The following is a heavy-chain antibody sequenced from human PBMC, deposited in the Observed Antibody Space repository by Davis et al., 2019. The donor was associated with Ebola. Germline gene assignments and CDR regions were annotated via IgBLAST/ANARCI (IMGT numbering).Heavy chain of an antibody. CDR2: INPNSGGT. J-gene: IGHJ4*02. CDR1: GYTFTDYY. Sequence: ASVQVSCKASGYTFTDYYMHWVRQAPGQGLEWMGRINPNSGGTNYAQKFQDRATMTRDRSTSTVYMELSRLRSDDTAVYYCARDIRNTIFGVVIIGHWGQGTLVTVSS. D-gene: IGHD3-3*01. V-gene: IGHV1-2*06. CDR3: ARDIRNTIFGVVIIGH.